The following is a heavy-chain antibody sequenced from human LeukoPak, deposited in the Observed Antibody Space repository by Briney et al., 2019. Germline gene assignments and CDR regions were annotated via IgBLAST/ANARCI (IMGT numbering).Heavy chain of an antibody. J-gene: IGHJ4*02. CDR1: GFTFSSYG. CDR3: AHGAMYQLDY. V-gene: IGHV3-23*01. Sequence: GGALRLSCAASGFTFSSYGMSWVRQAPGKGLEWVSAISTGGGSTYYADSVKGRFTISGDNSRNTLFLQMNSLRAEDTAVYYCAHGAMYQLDYWGQGTLVTVSS. D-gene: IGHD2-2*01. CDR2: ISTGGGST.